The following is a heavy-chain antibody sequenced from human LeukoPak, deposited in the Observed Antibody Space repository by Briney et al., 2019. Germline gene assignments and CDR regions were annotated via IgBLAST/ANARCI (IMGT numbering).Heavy chain of an antibody. D-gene: IGHD2-15*01. CDR3: ASDSYSPEYFQH. V-gene: IGHV3-48*03. CDR1: GFTFSSYE. CDR2: ISSSGSTI. J-gene: IGHJ1*01. Sequence: QPGGSLRLSCAASGFTFSSYEMNWVGQAPGKGLEWVSYISSSGSTIYYADSVKGRFTISRDNAKNSLYLQMNSLRAEDTAVYYCASDSYSPEYFQHWGQGTLVTVSS.